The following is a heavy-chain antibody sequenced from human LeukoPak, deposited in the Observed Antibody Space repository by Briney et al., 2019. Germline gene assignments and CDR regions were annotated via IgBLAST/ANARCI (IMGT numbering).Heavy chain of an antibody. CDR2: ISYDGSNK. V-gene: IGHV3-30*18. CDR3: AKDLGGYDDY. CDR1: GFTFSSYG. Sequence: GGSLRLSCAASGFTFSSYGMHWVRQAPGKGLEWVAVISYDGSNKYYADSVKGRFTISRDNSKNTLYLQMNSLRAEDTAVYYCAKDLGGYDDYWGQGTLVTVSS. D-gene: IGHD5-12*01. J-gene: IGHJ4*02.